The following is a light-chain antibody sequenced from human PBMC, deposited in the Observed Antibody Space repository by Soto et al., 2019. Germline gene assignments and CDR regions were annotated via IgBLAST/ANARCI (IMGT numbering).Light chain of an antibody. J-gene: IGKJ2*01. Sequence: EIVLTQSPATLSVSPGERATLSCRASQSVSTRVAWYQQKPGQAPRLLIYGASTRATGIPARFSGSWSDTEFTLTISSLQSEDFAVYFCQQYNNWPPYTFGQGTKLEIK. CDR2: GAS. CDR1: QSVSTR. CDR3: QQYNNWPPYT. V-gene: IGKV3-15*01.